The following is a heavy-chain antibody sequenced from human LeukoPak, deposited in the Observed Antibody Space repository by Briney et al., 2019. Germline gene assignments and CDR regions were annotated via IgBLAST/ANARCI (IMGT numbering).Heavy chain of an antibody. D-gene: IGHD3-10*02. Sequence: GGSLRLSCAASGFTFSNYWMSWVRQAPGNGPEWVANIKQDGSEKYYVDSVKGRFTISRDNAKNSLYLQMNSLRAEDTAVYYCAELGITMIGGVWGKGTTVTISS. CDR3: AELGITMIGGV. CDR1: GFTFSNYW. V-gene: IGHV3-7*01. CDR2: IKQDGSEK. J-gene: IGHJ6*04.